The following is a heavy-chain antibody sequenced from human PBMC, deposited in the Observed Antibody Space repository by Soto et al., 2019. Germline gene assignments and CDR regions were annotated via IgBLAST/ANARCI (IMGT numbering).Heavy chain of an antibody. CDR1: GGSISSGDYY. Sequence: QVQLQESGPGLVKPSQTLSLTCTVSGGSISSGDYYWSWIRQPPGKGLEWIGYIYYSGSTYYNPSLKSRVTISVDXXKXQCXLKLSSVTAADTAVYYCARGVNCISTSCYAEGMDVWGQGTTVTVSS. J-gene: IGHJ6*02. CDR3: ARGVNCISTSCYAEGMDV. D-gene: IGHD2-2*01. CDR2: IYYSGST. V-gene: IGHV4-30-4*01.